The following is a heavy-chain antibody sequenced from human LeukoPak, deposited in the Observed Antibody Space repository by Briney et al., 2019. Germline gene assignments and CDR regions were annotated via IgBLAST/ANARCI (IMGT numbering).Heavy chain of an antibody. V-gene: IGHV4-34*01. D-gene: IGHD1-26*01. J-gene: IGHJ6*03. Sequence: SETLSLTCAVYGGSFSGYYWSWIRQPPGKGLEWIGEINHSGSTNYNPSLKSRVTISVDTSKNQFSLKLSSVTAADTAVYYCARDGSWELTPYYYYMDVWGKGTTVTVSS. CDR1: GGSFSGYY. CDR3: ARDGSWELTPYYYYMDV. CDR2: INHSGST.